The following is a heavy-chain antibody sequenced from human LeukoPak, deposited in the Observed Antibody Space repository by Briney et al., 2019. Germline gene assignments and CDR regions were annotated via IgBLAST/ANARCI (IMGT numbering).Heavy chain of an antibody. V-gene: IGHV3-7*03. CDR1: GFTFSSYW. Sequence: GGSLRLSCAASGFTFSSYWMSWVRQAPGKGLEWVANIKEDGSEKYYVDAVKGRFTNSRDNAENSLDLQMNSLRGEDTAVYYCAALVGATPVDYWGQGTLVTVSS. J-gene: IGHJ4*02. D-gene: IGHD1-26*01. CDR2: IKEDGSEK. CDR3: AALVGATPVDY.